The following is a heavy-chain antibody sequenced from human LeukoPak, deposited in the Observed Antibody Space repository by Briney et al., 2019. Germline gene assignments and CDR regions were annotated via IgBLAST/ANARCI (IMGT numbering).Heavy chain of an antibody. CDR3: ANSLPTVSTRNYFDY. V-gene: IGHV4-31*03. Sequence: SETLSLTCSVSDDSISRRGYYWSWIRQRPGTGLEWMGYIYYNGRRGNTYYNLALKSRVTMSIDTGEKHFPLRLTSVTAADTAVYYCANSLPTVSTRNYFDYWGQGTLVIVSA. CDR1: DDSISRRGYY. D-gene: IGHD5/OR15-5a*01. CDR2: IYYNGRRGNT. J-gene: IGHJ4*02.